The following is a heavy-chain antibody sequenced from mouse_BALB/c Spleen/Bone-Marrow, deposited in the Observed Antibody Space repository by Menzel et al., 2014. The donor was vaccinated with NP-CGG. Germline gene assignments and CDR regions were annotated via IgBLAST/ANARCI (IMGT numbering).Heavy chain of an antibody. CDR1: GYSITSDYA. J-gene: IGHJ3*01. CDR3: AGGITTAWFAY. Sequence: EVQLQQSGPGLVKPSQSLSLTCTVTGYSITSDYAWNWIRQFPGNKLEWMGYISYSGSTSYNPSLKSRISITRDTSKNQFFLQLNSVTTEDTATYYCAGGITTAWFAYWGQGTLVTVSA. V-gene: IGHV3-2*02. CDR2: ISYSGST. D-gene: IGHD2-4*01.